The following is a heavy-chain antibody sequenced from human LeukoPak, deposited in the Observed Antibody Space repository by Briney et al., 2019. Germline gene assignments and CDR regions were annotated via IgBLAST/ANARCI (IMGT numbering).Heavy chain of an antibody. Sequence: PSETVSHTCTVSGRSLSSGSEYWRWIRQPAGRGLEWIGRIYTSGSTNYNPSLKSRVTISVETSKNQSSLKLSSETAAKTAVYYGRTGGQFVENSFYAFDNWGQGTMVTVSS. J-gene: IGHJ3*02. CDR1: GRSLSSGSEY. D-gene: IGHD1-26*01. CDR2: IYTSGST. V-gene: IGHV4-61*02. CDR3: RTGGQFVENSFYAFDN.